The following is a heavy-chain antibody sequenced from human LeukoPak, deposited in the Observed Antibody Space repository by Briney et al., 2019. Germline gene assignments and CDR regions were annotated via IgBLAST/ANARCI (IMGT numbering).Heavy chain of an antibody. CDR3: ARRGGQLPYFDY. Sequence: PSGTLSLTCAVSGGSISSGGYSWSWIRQPPGKGLEWIGYIYHSGSTYYNPSLKSRVTISVDRSKNQFSLKLSSVTAADTAVYYCARRGGQLPYFDYWGQGTLVTVSS. D-gene: IGHD2-2*01. CDR2: IYHSGST. CDR1: GGSISSGGYS. V-gene: IGHV4-30-2*01. J-gene: IGHJ4*02.